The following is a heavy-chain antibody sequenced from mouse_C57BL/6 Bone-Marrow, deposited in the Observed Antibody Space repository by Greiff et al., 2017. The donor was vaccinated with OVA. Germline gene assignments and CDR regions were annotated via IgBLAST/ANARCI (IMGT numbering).Heavy chain of an antibody. CDR2: ISDGGSYT. V-gene: IGHV5-4*03. CDR1: GFTFSSYA. CDR3: ARGLGRGYYFDY. D-gene: IGHD4-1*01. Sequence: EVMLVESGGGLVKPGGSLKLSCAASGFTFSSYAMSWVRQTPEKRLEWVATISDGGSYTYYPDNVKGRFTISRDNAKNNLYLQMSHLKSEDTAMYYCARGLGRGYYFDYWGQGTTLTVSS. J-gene: IGHJ2*01.